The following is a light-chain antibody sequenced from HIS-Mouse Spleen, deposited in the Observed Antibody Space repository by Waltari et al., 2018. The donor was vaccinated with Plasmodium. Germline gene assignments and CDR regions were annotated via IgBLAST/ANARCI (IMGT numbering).Light chain of an antibody. CDR3: QKYNSAPWT. CDR1: QGISNY. CDR2: AAS. V-gene: IGKV1-27*01. J-gene: IGKJ1*01. Sequence: DIQMTQSPSSLSASEGDRVTITSRASQGISNYLAWYQQKPGKVPKLLIYAASTLQSGVPSRFSGSGSGTDFTLTISSLQPEDVATYYCQKYNSAPWTFGQGTKVEIK.